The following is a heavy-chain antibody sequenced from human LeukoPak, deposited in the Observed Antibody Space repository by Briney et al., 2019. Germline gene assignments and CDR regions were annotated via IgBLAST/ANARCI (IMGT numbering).Heavy chain of an antibody. D-gene: IGHD3-22*01. CDR3: AGRGVDYYDSSGYYYDQYFQH. CDR1: GGSLSSYY. V-gene: IGHV4-59*01. CDR2: IYYSGGT. J-gene: IGHJ1*01. Sequence: SETLSLTCTVSGGSLSSYYWSWIRQPPGKGLEWIGYIYYSGGTNYNPSLKSRVTISVDTSKNQFSLKLSSVTAADTAVYYCAGRGVDYYDSSGYYYDQYFQHWGQGTLVTVSS.